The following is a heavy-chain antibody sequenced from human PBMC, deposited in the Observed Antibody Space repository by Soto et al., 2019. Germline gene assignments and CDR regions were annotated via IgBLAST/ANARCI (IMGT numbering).Heavy chain of an antibody. Sequence: ASVKVSCKASGYTFTTYGISWVRQAPGQGLEWLGWISAHNGNTNYAQKLQGRVTMTRDTSISTAYMELSRLRSDDTAVYYCAREGCSGGSCYLDYYYGMDVWGQ. J-gene: IGHJ6*02. D-gene: IGHD2-15*01. CDR3: AREGCSGGSCYLDYYYGMDV. V-gene: IGHV1-18*01. CDR1: GYTFTTYG. CDR2: ISAHNGNT.